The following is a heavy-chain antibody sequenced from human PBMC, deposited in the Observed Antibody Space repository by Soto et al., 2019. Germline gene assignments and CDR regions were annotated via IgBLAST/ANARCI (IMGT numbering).Heavy chain of an antibody. Sequence: GGALRVSCSASGFTFTSYAMTWVRQVPGEGLQWVSSISKSGDSTYYADSVKGRFTTSRDNSKNTLYLQMNSLRAEDTAIYYCAKGSFGFDYWGQGTMVTVSS. CDR2: ISKSGDST. J-gene: IGHJ4*02. D-gene: IGHD3-10*01. V-gene: IGHV3-23*01. CDR1: GFTFTSYA. CDR3: AKGSFGFDY.